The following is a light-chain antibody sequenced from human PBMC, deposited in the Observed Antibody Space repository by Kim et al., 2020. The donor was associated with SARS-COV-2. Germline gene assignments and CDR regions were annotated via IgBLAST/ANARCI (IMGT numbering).Light chain of an antibody. CDR2: AAS. CDR3: QQYKSYPRT. CDR1: RNISNW. J-gene: IGKJ4*01. Sequence: DIQMTQSPPSLSASVGDRVTITCRASRNISNWLAWYQQKPEKAPKPLIYAASTLQSGVPSRFSGSGSGTEFTLTISSQQPEDFATYYCQQYKSYPRTFGGGTKVDIK. V-gene: IGKV1D-16*01.